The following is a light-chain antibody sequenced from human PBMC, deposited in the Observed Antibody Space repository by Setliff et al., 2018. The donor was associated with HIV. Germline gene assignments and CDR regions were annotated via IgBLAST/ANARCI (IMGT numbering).Light chain of an antibody. Sequence: QSALTQPPSVSGSPGQSVTISCTGTISDVGTYDRVSWYQQPPGTAPKLMIYEVSNRPSGVPDRFSGSKSGNTASLIISGLQAKDEADYYCFSFTSSSTYVFGPGTKVTVL. CDR3: FSFTSSSTYV. CDR2: EVS. V-gene: IGLV2-18*02. J-gene: IGLJ1*01. CDR1: ISDVGTYDR.